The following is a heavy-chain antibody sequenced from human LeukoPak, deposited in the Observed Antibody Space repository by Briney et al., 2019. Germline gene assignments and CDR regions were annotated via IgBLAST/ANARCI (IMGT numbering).Heavy chain of an antibody. Sequence: GGSLRLSCIVSGFSVATNYMSWVRQAPGKGLEWLSVISSGGDTFDADSVNGRFTISRDESKKMISLQMNTLRPDDTGVYYCARDVPAAGHDYWGQGTLVTVSS. D-gene: IGHD6-13*01. J-gene: IGHJ4*02. CDR3: ARDVPAAGHDY. CDR1: GFSVATNY. CDR2: ISSGGDT. V-gene: IGHV3-66*01.